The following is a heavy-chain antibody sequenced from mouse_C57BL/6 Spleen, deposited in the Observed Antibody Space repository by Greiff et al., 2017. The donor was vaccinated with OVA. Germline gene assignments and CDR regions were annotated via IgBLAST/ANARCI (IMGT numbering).Heavy chain of an antibody. D-gene: IGHD5-2*01. CDR3: TKNTAIAY. CDR1: GYTFTSYW. J-gene: IGHJ2*01. CDR2: INPSSGNN. Sequence: QVQLQQSGAELAKPGASVKLSCKASGYTFTSYWMHWVKQRPGQGLEWIGYINPSSGNNKYNEKVKDKATWTADKSSSKAYMQMSSLPYEDSAVSYCTKNTAIAYWGQGTTLTVSS. V-gene: IGHV1-7*01.